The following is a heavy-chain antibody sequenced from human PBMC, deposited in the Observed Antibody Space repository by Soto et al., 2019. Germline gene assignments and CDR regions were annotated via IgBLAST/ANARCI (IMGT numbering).Heavy chain of an antibody. D-gene: IGHD3-9*01. CDR2: GYWDDAK. Sequence: ITLKASGPPLVKPTQTLTLTCSFSGFSLTANGVGVGWVRQPPGLALEWLAMGYWDDAKHYSASLGSRLAMTKDTYSSQVVLTMTNMDPVDTGTYYCATLTGSHWGQGALVTLSS. CDR1: GFSLTANGVG. V-gene: IGHV2-5*02. J-gene: IGHJ4*02. CDR3: ATLTGSH.